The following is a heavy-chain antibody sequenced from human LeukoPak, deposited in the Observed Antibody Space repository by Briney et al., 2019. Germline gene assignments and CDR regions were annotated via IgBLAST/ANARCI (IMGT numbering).Heavy chain of an antibody. CDR2: VIRDGSFT. D-gene: IGHD5-24*01. CDR3: VRDGDDFNFDY. Sequence: PGGFLRLSCAASGFTFRSYWMHWVRQAPGKGLVWVSRVIRDGSFTNYADSVKGRFTISRDNAKNTLYLQMNSLRAEDTAVYYCVRDGDDFNFDYWGQGSLVIVSS. V-gene: IGHV3-74*01. J-gene: IGHJ4*02. CDR1: GFTFRSYW.